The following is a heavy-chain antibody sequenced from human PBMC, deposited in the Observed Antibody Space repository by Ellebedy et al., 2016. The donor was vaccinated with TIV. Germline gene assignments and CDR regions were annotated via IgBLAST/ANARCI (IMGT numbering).Heavy chain of an antibody. J-gene: IGHJ4*02. V-gene: IGHV1-69*13. CDR1: GCTFSSYA. CDR3: ARGIVVPAVPKWGGFYFDS. CDR2: IIPLFGTA. D-gene: IGHD2-2*01. Sequence: SVKVSXXASGCTFSSYAVVWVRQAPGQGLEWMGGIIPLFGTANYTQKFQGRVTLTADDSTGTVYMELSSLRSGDTAVYYCARGIVVPAVPKWGGFYFDSWGQGTLVTVSS.